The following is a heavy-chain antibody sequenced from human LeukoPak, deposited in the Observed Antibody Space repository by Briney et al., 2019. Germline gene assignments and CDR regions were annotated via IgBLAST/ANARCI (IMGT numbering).Heavy chain of an antibody. CDR3: AKLAFGVVTYFDY. CDR1: GFTFSSYA. J-gene: IGHJ4*02. D-gene: IGHD3-3*01. V-gene: IGHV3-30*04. CDR2: ISYDGSNK. Sequence: PGGSLRLSCAASGFTFSSYAMHWVRQAPGKGLEWVAVISYDGSNKYYADSVKGRFTISRDNSKNTLYLQMNSLRAEDTAVYYCAKLAFGVVTYFDYWGQGTLVTVSS.